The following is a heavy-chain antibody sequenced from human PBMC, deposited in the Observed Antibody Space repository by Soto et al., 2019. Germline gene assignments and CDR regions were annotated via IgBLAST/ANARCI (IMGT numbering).Heavy chain of an antibody. CDR3: ARGPSGDKVDY. CDR2: VYYSGST. Sequence: PSETLSLTCTVSGGSISSYYWSWIRQPPGKGLEWIGYVYYSGSTTYNPSLKSRVTMSVDTSKNQFSLKLSSVTAADTAVYYCARGPSGDKVDYWGQGTLVTVSS. D-gene: IGHD7-27*01. CDR1: GGSISSYY. J-gene: IGHJ4*02. V-gene: IGHV4-59*01.